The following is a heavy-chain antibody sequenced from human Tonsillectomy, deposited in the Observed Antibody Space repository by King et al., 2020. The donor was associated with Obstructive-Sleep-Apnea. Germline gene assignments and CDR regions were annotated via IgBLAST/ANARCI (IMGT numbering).Heavy chain of an antibody. Sequence: VQLVESGGGLVQPGGSLRLSCAASGFTFSSYWMSWVRQAPGKGLEWVANIKQDGSEKYYVDSVKGRFTISRDNAKNSLYLQMNSLRAEDTAVYYCARAHSSSWTYYFDYWGQGTLVTVSS. V-gene: IGHV3-7*01. J-gene: IGHJ4*02. CDR1: GFTFSSYW. CDR3: ARAHSSSWTYYFDY. D-gene: IGHD6-13*01. CDR2: IKQDGSEK.